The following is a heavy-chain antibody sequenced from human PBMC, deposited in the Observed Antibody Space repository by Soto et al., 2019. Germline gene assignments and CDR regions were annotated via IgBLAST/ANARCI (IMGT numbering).Heavy chain of an antibody. CDR3: ARDGRPYDAFDI. J-gene: IGHJ3*02. D-gene: IGHD2-15*01. CDR2: ISYDGSNK. CDR1: GFTFSSYA. Sequence: QVQLVESGGGVVQPGRSLRLSCAASGFTFSSYAMHWVRQAPGKGLEWVAVISYDGSNKYYADSVKGRFTISRDNSKNTLYLQMYSLRAEDTAVYYCARDGRPYDAFDIWGQGTMVTVSS. V-gene: IGHV3-30-3*01.